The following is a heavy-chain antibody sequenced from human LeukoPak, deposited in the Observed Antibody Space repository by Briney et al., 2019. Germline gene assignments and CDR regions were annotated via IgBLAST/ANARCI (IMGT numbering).Heavy chain of an antibody. CDR3: ATSDTVSTYNWFDP. D-gene: IGHD5/OR15-5a*01. J-gene: IGHJ5*02. V-gene: IGHV4-39*01. CDR2: IRYSGST. Sequence: SETLSLTCNVSGGSISSNTYFWGWIRRPPGKGLEWIGSIRYSGSTYYNPSLKSRVTISIDTSKNQFSLNLSSLTAADTAVYYCATSDTVSTYNWFDPWGQGTLVTVS. CDR1: GGSISSNTYF.